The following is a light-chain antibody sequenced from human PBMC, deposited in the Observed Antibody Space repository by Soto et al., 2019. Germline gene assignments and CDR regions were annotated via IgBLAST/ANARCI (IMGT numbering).Light chain of an antibody. V-gene: IGLV1-44*01. CDR3: SSYTTNNAHV. Sequence: QSVLTQPPSVSGTPGQRVTVSCSGGRSNIGSNTVHWYQQLPGAAPKLIIFEVFNRPSGVSTRFSGSKSGSTASLTISGLQAEDEADYFCSSYTTNNAHVFGGGTKLTVL. CDR2: EVF. CDR1: RSNIGSNT. J-gene: IGLJ2*01.